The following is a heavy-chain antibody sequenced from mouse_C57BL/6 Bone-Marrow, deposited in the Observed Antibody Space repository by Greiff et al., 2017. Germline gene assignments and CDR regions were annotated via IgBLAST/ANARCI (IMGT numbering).Heavy chain of an antibody. CDR1: GYSFTDYN. CDR3: ARGYDYDYAMDY. V-gene: IGHV1-39*01. D-gene: IGHD2-4*01. J-gene: IGHJ4*01. Sequence: EVKVQQSGPELVKPGASVKISCKASGYSFTDYNMNWVKQSNGKSLEWIGVINPNYGTPSSNQKFKGNATLTVDQSSSTAYMQRNSLTSEDSAVYYCARGYDYDYAMDYLGQGTSVTVSS. CDR2: INPNYGTP.